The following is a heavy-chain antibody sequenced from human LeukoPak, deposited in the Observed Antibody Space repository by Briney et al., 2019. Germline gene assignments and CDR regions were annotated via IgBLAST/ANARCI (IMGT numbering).Heavy chain of an antibody. CDR2: IYYSGST. Sequence: PSETLSLTCTVSGGSISSGGYYWSWIRQHPGKGLEWIGYIYYSGSTYYNPSLKSRVTISVDTSKNQFSLKLSSVTAADTAVYYCGGNRVGAKRFDYWGQGTLVTVSS. D-gene: IGHD1-26*01. J-gene: IGHJ4*02. CDR1: GGSISSGGYY. CDR3: GGNRVGAKRFDY. V-gene: IGHV4-31*03.